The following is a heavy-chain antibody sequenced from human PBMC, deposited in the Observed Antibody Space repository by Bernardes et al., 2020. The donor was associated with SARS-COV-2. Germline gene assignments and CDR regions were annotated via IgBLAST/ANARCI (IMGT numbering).Heavy chain of an antibody. Sequence: SETLSLTCAVYGGSFSGYYWSWIRQPPGKGLEWIGEINHSGSTNYNPSLKSRVTISVDTSKNQFSLKLSSVTAADTAVYYCARLRSSSWYGNYYYYYGMDVWGQGTTVTVSS. J-gene: IGHJ6*02. CDR2: INHSGST. CDR3: ARLRSSSWYGNYYYYYGMDV. D-gene: IGHD6-13*01. V-gene: IGHV4-34*01. CDR1: GGSFSGYY.